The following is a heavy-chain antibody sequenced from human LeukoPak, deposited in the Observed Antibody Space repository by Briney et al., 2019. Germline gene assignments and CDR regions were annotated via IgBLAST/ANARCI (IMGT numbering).Heavy chain of an antibody. D-gene: IGHD1-14*01. CDR1: GASINSYY. J-gene: IGHJ6*03. CDR3: ARGASGRNYYYYMDV. Sequence: SETLSLTCTVSGASINSYYWSWIRQPPGKGLEWIGYIYYSGSTNYNPSLKSRVTISVDTSKNQFSLKLSSVTAADTAVYYCARGASGRNYYYYMDVWGKGTTVTISS. CDR2: IYYSGST. V-gene: IGHV4-59*01.